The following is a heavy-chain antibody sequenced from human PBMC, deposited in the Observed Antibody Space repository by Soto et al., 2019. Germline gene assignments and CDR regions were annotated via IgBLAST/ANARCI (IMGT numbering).Heavy chain of an antibody. CDR3: ARVLVRGDHYYYGMDV. J-gene: IGHJ6*02. Sequence: GGSLRLSCSASGFTFSSYAMHWVRQAPGKGLEWVAVISYDGSNKYYADSVKGRFTISRDNSKNTLYLQMNSLRAEDTAVYYCARVLVRGDHYYYGMDVWGQGTTVTVSS. V-gene: IGHV3-30-3*01. D-gene: IGHD6-13*01. CDR1: GFTFSSYA. CDR2: ISYDGSNK.